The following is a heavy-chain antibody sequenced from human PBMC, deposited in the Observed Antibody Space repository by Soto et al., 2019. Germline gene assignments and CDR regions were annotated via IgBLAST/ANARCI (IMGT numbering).Heavy chain of an antibody. V-gene: IGHV4-31*03. CDR2: IYYSGST. D-gene: IGHD4-17*01. CDR1: GGSISSGGYF. Sequence: QVQLQESGPGLVKPSQTLSLTCTVSGGSISSGGYFWSWIRQHPGKGLEWIGYIYYSGSTYYNPSLKSRVTISVDTSKNQFSLKLSSVTAADTAVYYCAREHDYGDYGLTYYYGMDVWGQGTTVTVSS. J-gene: IGHJ6*02. CDR3: AREHDYGDYGLTYYYGMDV.